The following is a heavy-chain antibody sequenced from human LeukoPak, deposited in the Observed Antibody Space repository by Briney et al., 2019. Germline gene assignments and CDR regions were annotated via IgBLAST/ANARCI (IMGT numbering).Heavy chain of an antibody. CDR3: ARESRKMGFDY. J-gene: IGHJ4*02. D-gene: IGHD2-8*01. CDR2: ISYDGSNK. V-gene: IGHV3-30-3*01. Sequence: GRSLRLSCAASGFTFSSYAMHWVRQAPGKGLEWVAVISYDGSNKYYADSVKGRFTISRDNSKNTLYLQMNSLRAEDTAVYYCARESRKMGFDYWGQGTLVTVSS. CDR1: GFTFSSYA.